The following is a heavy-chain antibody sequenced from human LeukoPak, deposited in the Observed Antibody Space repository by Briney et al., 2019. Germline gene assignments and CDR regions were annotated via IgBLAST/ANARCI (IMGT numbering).Heavy chain of an antibody. V-gene: IGHV3-21*01. CDR1: GFTVSNFW. D-gene: IGHD1-14*01. CDR3: ASGFEATISYFDN. CDR2: ISSRSTYI. J-gene: IGHJ4*02. Sequence: GGSLRLSCAASGFTVSNFWIHWVRQAPGKGLEWVSTISSRSTYIYYADSVKGRFTISRDNAENSLYLDMTSLRAEDTAIYYCASGFEATISYFDNWGQGTLVTVSS.